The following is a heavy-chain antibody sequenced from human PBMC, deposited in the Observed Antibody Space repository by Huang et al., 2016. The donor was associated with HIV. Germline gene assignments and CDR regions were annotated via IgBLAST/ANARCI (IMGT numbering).Heavy chain of an antibody. D-gene: IGHD3-22*01. CDR2: LVPMLVAG. CDR1: GDSFTSLP. V-gene: IGHV1-69*01. Sequence: VHLVQSGAEVKKPGSSVKVSCKASGDSFTSLPINWVRKAPGQGHGWRGGLVPMLVAGTSAQKFRGRVTISADEATSTSYMELSRRRSDDTAMYYCATSTPMLGESGGWSGKVVITENVPYVDWGQGTLVTVSS. CDR3: ATSTPMLGESGGWSGKVVITENVPYVD. J-gene: IGHJ4*02.